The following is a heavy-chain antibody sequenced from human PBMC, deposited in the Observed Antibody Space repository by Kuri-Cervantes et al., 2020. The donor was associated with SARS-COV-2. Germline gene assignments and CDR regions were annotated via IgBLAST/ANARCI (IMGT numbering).Heavy chain of an antibody. CDR1: GFTFSSYG. CDR3: ARDVYGDSDY. J-gene: IGHJ4*02. Sequence: GGSLRLSCAASGFTFSSYGMHWVRQAPGKGLEWVAFIRYDGSNKYYADSVKGRFTISRDNAKNSLYLQMNSLRAEDTAVYYCARDVYGDSDYWGQGTLVTVSS. CDR2: IRYDGSNK. V-gene: IGHV3-30*02. D-gene: IGHD4-17*01.